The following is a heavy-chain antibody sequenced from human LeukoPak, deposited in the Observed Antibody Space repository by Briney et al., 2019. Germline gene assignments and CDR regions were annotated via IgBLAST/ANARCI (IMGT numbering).Heavy chain of an antibody. CDR1: GGSFSGYY. CDR3: ARGGVSLRGAINWFDS. J-gene: IGHJ5*01. CDR2: INHSGST. D-gene: IGHD3-10*01. Sequence: PSETLSLTCAVYGGSFSGYYCSWIRQPPGKGLEWIGEINHSGSTNYNPSLKSRVTISVDTSKNQFSLKLSSVTAADTAVYYCARGGVSLRGAINWFDSWGQGTLVTVSS. V-gene: IGHV4-34*01.